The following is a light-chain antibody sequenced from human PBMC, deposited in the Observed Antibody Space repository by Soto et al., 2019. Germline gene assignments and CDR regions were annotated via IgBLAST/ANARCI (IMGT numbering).Light chain of an antibody. V-gene: IGLV2-8*01. CDR3: CSYAGGYTYL. CDR1: GSDIGAYNF. J-gene: IGLJ1*01. Sequence: QSALAQPPSASGSPGQSVTISCTGSGSDIGAYNFVSWYQQHPGKAPKLMIFGVTERPSGVPDRFSGSKSGNTASLTVSGLQADDEAVYYCCSYAGGYTYLFGTGTKLTVL. CDR2: GVT.